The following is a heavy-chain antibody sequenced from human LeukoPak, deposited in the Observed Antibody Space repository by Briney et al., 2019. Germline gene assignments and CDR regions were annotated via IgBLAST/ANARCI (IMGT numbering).Heavy chain of an antibody. V-gene: IGHV3-30*19. J-gene: IGHJ6*02. CDR1: GFTFSSYG. D-gene: IGHD3-10*01. CDR3: ARNYGSGSRLVDYYGMDV. Sequence: GRSLRLSCAASGFTFSSYGMHWVRQAPGKGLEWVAVISYDGSNKYYADSVKGRFTISRDNSKNTLYLQMNSLRAEDTAVYYCARNYGSGSRLVDYYGMDVWGQGTTVTVSS. CDR2: ISYDGSNK.